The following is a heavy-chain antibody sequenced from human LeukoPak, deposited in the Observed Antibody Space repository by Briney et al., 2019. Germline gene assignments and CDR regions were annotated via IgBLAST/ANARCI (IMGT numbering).Heavy chain of an antibody. D-gene: IGHD4-17*01. J-gene: IGHJ6*02. CDR1: IHLYSQR. CDR3: ARGGYGDYRTDNNMDV. CDR2: ISGSGGST. Sequence: GSLKLLLGSPGIHLYSQRMELVRPAPREGLGWVSTISGSGGSTYYADSMKGRFTISRDNAKNSLYLQINSLRAEDTAVYYCARGGYGDYRTDNNMDVWGQGTTVTVSS. V-gene: IGHV3-21*01.